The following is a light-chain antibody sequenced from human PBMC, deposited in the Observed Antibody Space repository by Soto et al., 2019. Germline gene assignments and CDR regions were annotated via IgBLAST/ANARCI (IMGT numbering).Light chain of an antibody. Sequence: QSALTQPASVSGSPGQAITISCSGPTTDIHDFNSISWYQHHPGKAPKLIAYDVTRRPSGVSRRFSGSKSGLTASLTISGLQAEDEADYFCASYTTTNILLFGTATTVTVL. J-gene: IGLJ1*01. CDR1: TTDIHDFNS. V-gene: IGLV2-14*01. CDR3: ASYTTTNILL. CDR2: DVT.